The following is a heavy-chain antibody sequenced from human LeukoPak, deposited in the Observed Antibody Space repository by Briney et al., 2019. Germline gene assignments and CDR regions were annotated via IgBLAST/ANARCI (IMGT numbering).Heavy chain of an antibody. V-gene: IGHV3-21*01. CDR1: GFSFSSYS. CDR3: ARAAYSSTWYSRYFDL. J-gene: IGHJ2*01. Sequence: RPGGSLRLSCAASGFSFSSYSMNWVRQAPGRGLEWVSSISSSSYIYYADSVKGRFTISRDNAKNSLYLQMNSLRAGDTAVYYCARAAYSSTWYSRYFDLWGRGTLVTVSS. D-gene: IGHD6-13*01. CDR2: ISSSSYI.